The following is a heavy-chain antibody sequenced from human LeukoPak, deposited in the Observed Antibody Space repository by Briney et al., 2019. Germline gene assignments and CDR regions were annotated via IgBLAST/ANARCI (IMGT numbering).Heavy chain of an antibody. CDR3: AKASWVSNADAVL. CDR2: ISDSGGST. CDR1: GITLSNYG. D-gene: IGHD1-1*01. V-gene: IGHV3-23*01. J-gene: IGHJ4*02. Sequence: RGSLRLSCAVSGITLSNYGMSWVRQAPGKGLEWVAGISDSGGSTNYADSVKGRFTLSRDNSRNTVYLQLNNLRVEDTAVYYCAKASWVSNADAVLWGQGTLVTVSS.